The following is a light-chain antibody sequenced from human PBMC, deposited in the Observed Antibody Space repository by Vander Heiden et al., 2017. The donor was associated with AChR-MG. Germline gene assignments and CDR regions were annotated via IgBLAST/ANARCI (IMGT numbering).Light chain of an antibody. Sequence: QSALTQPRSVSGSPGQSVHISCTGTSSDVGCYDYVSWYQQHPSKAPKLMIYDVSKRPSGVPDRFSGSKSSNAASLTISGLEAEDEADYYCCSYAGSYTYEVFGGGTKLTVL. CDR1: SSDVGCYDY. CDR2: DVS. CDR3: CSYAGSYTYEV. J-gene: IGLJ3*02. V-gene: IGLV2-11*01.